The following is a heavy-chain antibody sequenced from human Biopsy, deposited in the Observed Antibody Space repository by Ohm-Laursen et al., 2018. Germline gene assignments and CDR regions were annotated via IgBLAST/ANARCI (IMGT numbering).Heavy chain of an antibody. CDR2: INHRGSA. V-gene: IGHV4-31*02. CDR3: ARALDYYDPYYYYAMDV. D-gene: IGHD3-16*01. CDR1: GVSVTSRGYY. Sequence: SQTLSLTCTVSGVSVTSRGYYWTWIRQPPGKGLEWIGEINHRGSASYNPSLKSRITVLLDTSKNQFSLKLRSVSAADTAVYFCARALDYYDPYYYYAMDVWGQGTSVTVSS. J-gene: IGHJ6*02.